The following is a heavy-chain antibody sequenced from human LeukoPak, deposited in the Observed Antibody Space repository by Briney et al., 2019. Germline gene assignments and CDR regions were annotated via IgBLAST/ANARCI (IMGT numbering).Heavy chain of an antibody. V-gene: IGHV4-59*01. CDR2: IKYTGST. CDR1: GGSISGYY. J-gene: IGHJ3*02. CDR3: ARDLDNDINPSDAFDI. D-gene: IGHD2-15*01. Sequence: SETLSLTCTASGGSISGYYWSWIRQPPGKGLEWIGYIKYTGSTNYNPSLKSRVTFSVDTSKNQFSLKLSSVTAADTAVYFCARDLDNDINPSDAFDIWGQGTMVTVSS.